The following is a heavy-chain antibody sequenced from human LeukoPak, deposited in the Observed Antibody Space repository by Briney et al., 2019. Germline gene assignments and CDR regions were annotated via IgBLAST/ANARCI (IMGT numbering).Heavy chain of an antibody. D-gene: IGHD3-16*02. CDR2: IDPNSGGT. V-gene: IGHV1-2*02. CDR1: GYTFTSYG. J-gene: IGHJ4*02. Sequence: ASVKVSCKASGYTFTSYGISWVRQAPGQGLEWMGWIDPNSGGTNYAQKFQGRVTMTRDTSISTAYMELSRLRSDDTAVYYCARAYDYVWGSYRYPQYYFDYWGQGTLVTVSS. CDR3: ARAYDYVWGSYRYPQYYFDY.